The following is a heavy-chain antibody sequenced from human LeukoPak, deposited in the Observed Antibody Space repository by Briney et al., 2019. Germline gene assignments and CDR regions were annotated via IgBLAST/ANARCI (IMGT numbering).Heavy chain of an antibody. CDR2: IYHSGST. J-gene: IGHJ4*02. CDR1: GGSISSGGYY. Sequence: SQTLSLTCTVSGGSISSGGYYWSWIRQPPGKGLEWIGYIYHSGSTYYNPSLKSRVTISVDRSKNQLSLKLSSVTAADTAVYYCARASAGSSTSPPPPDFDYWGQGTLVTVSS. V-gene: IGHV4-30-2*01. CDR3: ARASAGSSTSPPPPDFDY. D-gene: IGHD2-2*01.